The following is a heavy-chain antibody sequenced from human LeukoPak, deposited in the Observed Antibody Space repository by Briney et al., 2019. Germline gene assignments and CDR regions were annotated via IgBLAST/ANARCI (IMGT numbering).Heavy chain of an antibody. V-gene: IGHV4-34*01. CDR1: GGSFSGYY. D-gene: IGHD4/OR15-4a*01. CDR2: INHSGST. J-gene: IGHJ6*02. Sequence: SETLSLTCAVYGGSFSGYYWSWIRQPPGKGLEWIGEINHSGSTNYNPSLKGRVTISVDTSKNQFSLKLSSVTAADTAVYYCARGPLGVVLYYYYGMDVWGQGTTVTVSS. CDR3: ARGPLGVVLYYYYGMDV.